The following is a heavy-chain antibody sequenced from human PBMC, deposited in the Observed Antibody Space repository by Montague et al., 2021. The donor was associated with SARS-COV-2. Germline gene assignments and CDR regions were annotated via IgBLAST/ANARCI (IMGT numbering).Heavy chain of an antibody. J-gene: IGHJ4*02. V-gene: IGHV6-1*01. CDR1: GDSVAELRRR. D-gene: IGHD6-13*01. CDR3: ARDPRYSLSWSFDY. CDR2: SCLKNKWYY. Sequence: CAISGDSVAELRRRSKEHTPNPSNSFNSYAGSCLKNKWYYDYAVSVKSRMTISPDTSKNQFSLQLSSVTPEDRSVYYCARDPRYSLSWSFDYGGQGTLVTVSS.